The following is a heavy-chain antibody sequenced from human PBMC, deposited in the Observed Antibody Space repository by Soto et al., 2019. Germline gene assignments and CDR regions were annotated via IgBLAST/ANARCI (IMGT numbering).Heavy chain of an antibody. Sequence: WTWIQQPPGEGLEWIGYIYDSGRTYYNPSLKSRVTISVDTSKNQFSLRLSSVSAADTAVYYCARGTIPYYYYGMDVWGQGATVTVSS. CDR2: IYDSGRT. D-gene: IGHD3-10*01. CDR3: ARGTIPYYYYGMDV. V-gene: IGHV4-59*01. J-gene: IGHJ6*02.